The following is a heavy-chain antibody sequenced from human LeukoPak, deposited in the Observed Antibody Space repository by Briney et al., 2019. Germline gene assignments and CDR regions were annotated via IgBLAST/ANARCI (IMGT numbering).Heavy chain of an antibody. CDR2: INHSGST. D-gene: IGHD3-22*01. J-gene: IGHJ5*02. CDR3: ARGTHYDSSGYYH. CDR1: GGSFSGYY. V-gene: IGHV4-34*01. Sequence: SETLSLTCAVYGGSFSGYYWSWIRQPPGKGLEWIGEINHSGSTNYNPSLKSRVTISVDTSKNQFSLKLSSVTAADTAVYYCARGTHYDSSGYYHWGQGTLVTVSS.